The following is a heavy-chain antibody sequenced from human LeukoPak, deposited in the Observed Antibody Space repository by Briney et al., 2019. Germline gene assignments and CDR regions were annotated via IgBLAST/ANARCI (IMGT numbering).Heavy chain of an antibody. CDR1: GYSFTSYW. Sequence: GESLKISCKGSGYSFTSYWIGWVRQMPGKGLEWMGIIYPGDSDTRYSPSFQGQVTISADKSISTAYLQWSSLKASDTAMYYCARHSWGRYSGYDYLPGYYYMDVWGKGTTVTVSS. D-gene: IGHD5-12*01. CDR2: IYPGDSDT. CDR3: ARHSWGRYSGYDYLPGYYYMDV. J-gene: IGHJ6*03. V-gene: IGHV5-51*01.